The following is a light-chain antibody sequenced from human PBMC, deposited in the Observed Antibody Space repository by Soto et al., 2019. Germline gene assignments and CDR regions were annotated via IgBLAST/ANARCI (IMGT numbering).Light chain of an antibody. CDR3: QQYGSSLWT. CDR1: QSVSSSY. V-gene: IGKV3-20*01. Sequence: EIVLTQSPATLSLSPGERATLSCRASQSVSSSYLAWYQQKPGQAPRLLIYGASSRATCIPDRFSGSGSGPDFTLTISRLEREEFAVYYWQQYGSSLWTFGQGAKVDI. J-gene: IGKJ1*01. CDR2: GAS.